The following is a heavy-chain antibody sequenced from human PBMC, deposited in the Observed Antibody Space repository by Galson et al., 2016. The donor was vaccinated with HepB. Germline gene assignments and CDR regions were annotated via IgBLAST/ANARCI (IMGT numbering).Heavy chain of an antibody. J-gene: IGHJ4*02. Sequence: SLRLSCAASGFTFSSYAMHWVRQAPGKGLEYVSAISSNGGTTYYAGSVKGRFTISRDNSKNTLYLQMGSLRAEDMAVYYCARGGTSSLYDYWGQGTLVTVSS. CDR3: ARGGTSSLYDY. CDR1: GFTFSSYA. CDR2: ISSNGGTT. D-gene: IGHD2-2*01. V-gene: IGHV3-64*02.